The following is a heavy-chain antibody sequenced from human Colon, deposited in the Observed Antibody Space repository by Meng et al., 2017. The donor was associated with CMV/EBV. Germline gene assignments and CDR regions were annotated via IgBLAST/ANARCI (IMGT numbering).Heavy chain of an antibody. CDR3: AREGYSNFDY. CDR1: GFTFSRYW. V-gene: IGHV3-7*01. CDR2: IKQDGSEK. Sequence: GESLKISCAASGFTFSRYWMNWVRQAPGKGLEWVANIKQDGSEKYYVDSVEGRFTISRDNAKNSLYLQMNSLRPEDTALYYCAREGYSNFDYWGQGTLVTVSS. D-gene: IGHD4-11*01. J-gene: IGHJ4*02.